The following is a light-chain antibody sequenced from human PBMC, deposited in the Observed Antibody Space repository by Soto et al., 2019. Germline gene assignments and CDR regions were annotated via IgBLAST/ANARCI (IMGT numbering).Light chain of an antibody. CDR2: GAS. CDR1: QSLTSNS. Sequence: VLTQSPGPLSLSTGEIATLSCRASQSLTSNSLAGYQQKPGQALRLLIYGASRRAAGIPDRFSVSGSGTGFTLTISRMVPGEFAVYSCLQYGTLPCTFGGGAKVEIK. J-gene: IGKJ4*01. V-gene: IGKV3-20*01. CDR3: LQYGTLPCT.